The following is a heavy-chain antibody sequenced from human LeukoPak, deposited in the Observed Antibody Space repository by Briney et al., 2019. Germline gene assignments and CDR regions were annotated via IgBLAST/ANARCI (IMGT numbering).Heavy chain of an antibody. V-gene: IGHV4-34*01. CDR2: INHSGGT. D-gene: IGHD2-15*01. Sequence: SETLSLTCAVYGGSFSGYYWSWIRQPPGKGLEWIGEINHSGGTNYNPSLKSRVTISVDMSKNQFSLKLSSVTAADTAMYYCARGSTDGYCSGGSCYSTSNWFDPWGQGTLVTVSS. CDR1: GGSFSGYY. J-gene: IGHJ5*02. CDR3: ARGSTDGYCSGGSCYSTSNWFDP.